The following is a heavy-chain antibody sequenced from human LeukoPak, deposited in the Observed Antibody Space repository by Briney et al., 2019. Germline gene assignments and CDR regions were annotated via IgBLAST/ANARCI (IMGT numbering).Heavy chain of an antibody. CDR1: GFTFSNSA. D-gene: IGHD6-19*01. CDR2: IPGNADST. Sequence: GGSLRLSCAASGFTFSNSAMSWVRQFPGKGLEWVSSIPGNADSTYYADSVRGRFTIPRDNSRNTLYLLMNSLRSEDTAVYFCALDHKAVAGPWAFWGQGTMVTVSS. V-gene: IGHV3-23*01. CDR3: ALDHKAVAGPWAF. J-gene: IGHJ3*01.